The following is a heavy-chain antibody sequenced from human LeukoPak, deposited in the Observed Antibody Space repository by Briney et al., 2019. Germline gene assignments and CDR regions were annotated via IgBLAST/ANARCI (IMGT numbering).Heavy chain of an antibody. CDR2: IIPVVGTA. V-gene: IGHV1-69*13. Sequence: ASVKVSCKASGGTFSSYAISWVRQAPGQGLEWMGGIIPVVGTANYAQKFQGGVTITADESTSTAYMQLSSLRSEDTAVYYCARVRTGESYYYYYYMDVWGKGTTVTVSS. J-gene: IGHJ6*03. D-gene: IGHD7-27*01. CDR1: GGTFSSYA. CDR3: ARVRTGESYYYYYYMDV.